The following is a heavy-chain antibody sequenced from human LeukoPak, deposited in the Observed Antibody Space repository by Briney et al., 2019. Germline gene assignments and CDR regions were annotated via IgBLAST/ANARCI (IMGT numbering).Heavy chain of an antibody. CDR1: GYSFTSYW. J-gene: IGHJ6*02. CDR2: IYPGDSDT. CDR3: ARPPYIAAAGTNYYYGMDV. D-gene: IGHD6-13*01. V-gene: IGHV5-51*01. Sequence: GESLKIPCKGSGYSFTSYWIGWVRQMPGKGLEWMGIIYPGDSDTRYSPSFQGQVTISADKSISTAYLQWSSLKASDTAMYYCARPPYIAAAGTNYYYGMDVWGQGTTVTVSS.